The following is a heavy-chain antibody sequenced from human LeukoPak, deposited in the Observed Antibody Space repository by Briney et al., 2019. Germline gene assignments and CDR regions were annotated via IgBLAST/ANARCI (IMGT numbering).Heavy chain of an antibody. J-gene: IGHJ6*03. D-gene: IGHD3-22*01. CDR3: AREGSSGYYLYYYYMDV. Sequence: PSQTLSLTCTVSGGSISSGGYYWSWIRQPPGKGLEWIGYIYYSGSTYYNPSLKSRVTISVDTSKNQFSLKLSSVTAADTAVYYCAREGSSGYYLYYYYMDVRGKGTTVTVSS. CDR2: IYYSGST. V-gene: IGHV4-30-4*08. CDR1: GGSISSGGYY.